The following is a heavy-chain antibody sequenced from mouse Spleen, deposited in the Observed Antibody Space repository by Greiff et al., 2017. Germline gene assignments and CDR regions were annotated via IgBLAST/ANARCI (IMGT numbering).Heavy chain of an antibody. CDR3: ARLDGSYAMDY. D-gene: IGHD2-3*01. CDR1: GYTFTSYW. V-gene: IGHV1-64*01. J-gene: IGHJ4*01. CDR2: IHPNSGST. Sequence: QVQLQQPGAELVKPGASVKLSCKASGYTFTSYWMHWVKQRPGQGLEWIGMIHPNSGSTNYNEKFKSKATLTVDKSSSTAYMQLSSLTSEDSAVYYCARLDGSYAMDYWGQGTSVTVSS.